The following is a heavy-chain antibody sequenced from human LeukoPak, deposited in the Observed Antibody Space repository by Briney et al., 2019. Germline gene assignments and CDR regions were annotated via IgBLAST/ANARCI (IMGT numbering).Heavy chain of an antibody. J-gene: IGHJ3*01. CDR3: AKAEGTTYYDAVRGSYRYGAFDV. CDR2: LSWNDDLI. CDR1: GFRFNDYD. D-gene: IGHD3-16*02. Sequence: GGSLRLSCAVSGFRFNDYDMYWVRQAPGKGLEWVSGLSWNDDLIGYGDSVKGRFTISRDKAKNFLYLQMDSLRPDDTALYYCAKAEGTTYYDAVRGSYRYGAFDVWGQGTMVTVSS. V-gene: IGHV3-9*01.